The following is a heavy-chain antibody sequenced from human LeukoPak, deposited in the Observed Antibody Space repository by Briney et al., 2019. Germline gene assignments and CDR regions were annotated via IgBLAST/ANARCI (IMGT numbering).Heavy chain of an antibody. J-gene: IGHJ4*02. CDR1: GGSISSGSYY. D-gene: IGHD3-3*01. CDR2: IYTSGST. CDR3: AREGRLRFLEWFFDY. Sequence: SQTLSLTCTVSGGSISSGSYYWSWIRQPAGKGLEWIGRIYTSGSTNYNPSLESRVTISVDTSKNQFSLKLSSVTAADTAVYYCAREGRLRFLEWFFDYWGQGTLVTVSS. V-gene: IGHV4-61*02.